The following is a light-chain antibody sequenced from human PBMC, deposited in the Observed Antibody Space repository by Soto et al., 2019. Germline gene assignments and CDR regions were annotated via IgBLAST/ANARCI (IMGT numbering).Light chain of an antibody. J-gene: IGKJ1*01. Sequence: EIVLTQSPATLSLSPGERATLSCRASQSVSTFLAWYQHKPGQPPRLLIYGASTRATGIPARFSGSGSGTEFTLTISSLQSEDFAVYYCQQYGSSGTFGQGTKVDIK. CDR2: GAS. CDR3: QQYGSSGT. CDR1: QSVSTF. V-gene: IGKV3-15*01.